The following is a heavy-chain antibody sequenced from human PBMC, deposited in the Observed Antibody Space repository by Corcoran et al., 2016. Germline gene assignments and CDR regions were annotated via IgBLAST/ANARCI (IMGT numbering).Heavy chain of an antibody. CDR1: GYSISSGYY. CDR3: ARDWSLDECPIDY. D-gene: IGHD1-1*01. Sequence: QVQLQESGPGLVKPSETLSLTCTVSGYSISSGYYWGWIRQPPGKGLEWIGSIYHSGSTYYNPSLKSRVNISVDTSKNQFSLKLRSVTAADTAGYYCARDWSLDECPIDYWGQGTLVTVSS. J-gene: IGHJ4*02. V-gene: IGHV4-38-2*02. CDR2: IYHSGST.